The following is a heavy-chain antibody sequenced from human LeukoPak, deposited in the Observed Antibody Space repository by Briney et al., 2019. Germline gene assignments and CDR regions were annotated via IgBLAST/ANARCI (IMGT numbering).Heavy chain of an antibody. J-gene: IGHJ4*02. CDR2: ISYDGSQK. D-gene: IGHD5-18*01. V-gene: IGHV3-30*18. CDR3: AKDSGYSYAFKLLDY. CDR1: GFTFSSHG. Sequence: GSLRLSCAASGFTFSSHGMHWVRQAPGKGLEWVAVISYDGSQKYYTDSVKGRFTISRDNSKNTLYLQVSSLRAEDTAVYYCAKDSGYSYAFKLLDYWGQGTLVTVSS.